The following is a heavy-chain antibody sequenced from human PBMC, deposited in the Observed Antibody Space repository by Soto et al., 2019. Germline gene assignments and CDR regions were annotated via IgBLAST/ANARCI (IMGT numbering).Heavy chain of an antibody. D-gene: IGHD6-13*01. CDR1: GYTFTSYY. V-gene: IGHV1-3*01. CDR3: ARDPKYSSSWYGHFDFDY. Sequence: GASVKVSCKASGYTFTSYYMHWVRQAPGQGLEWMGMINASNGNTKYAQKFQGRVTITRDTSASTAYMELSSLRSEDTAVYYCARDPKYSSSWYGHFDFDYWGQGTLVTVSS. J-gene: IGHJ4*02. CDR2: INASNGNT.